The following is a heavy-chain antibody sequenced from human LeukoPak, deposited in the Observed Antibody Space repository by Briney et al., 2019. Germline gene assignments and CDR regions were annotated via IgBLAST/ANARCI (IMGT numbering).Heavy chain of an antibody. V-gene: IGHV3-74*01. CDR1: GFTFSSYW. Sequence: GGSLRLSCAASGFTFSSYWMHWVRQVPGKGLVWVSRVNSDGSDTGHAASGKGRFTISRDNAKNTLYLQMNSLRVEDTAVYYCARDRDWLPLDYWGQGTLVTVSS. CDR2: VNSDGSDT. CDR3: ARDRDWLPLDY. J-gene: IGHJ4*02. D-gene: IGHD3/OR15-3a*01.